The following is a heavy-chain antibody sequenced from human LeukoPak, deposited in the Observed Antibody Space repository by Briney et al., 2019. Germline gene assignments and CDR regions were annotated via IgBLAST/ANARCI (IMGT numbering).Heavy chain of an antibody. CDR1: GFTFSNAW. V-gene: IGHV3-15*01. Sequence: GGSLRLSCVGSGFTFSNAWMTWVRQAPGKGLEWVGRIKTNTDGGTTDYAAPVKGRFIISRDDSRNTLYLQMNSLRTEDTAIYYCTSTLGYWGQGALVTVSS. CDR3: TSTLGY. CDR2: IKTNTDGGTT. J-gene: IGHJ4*02.